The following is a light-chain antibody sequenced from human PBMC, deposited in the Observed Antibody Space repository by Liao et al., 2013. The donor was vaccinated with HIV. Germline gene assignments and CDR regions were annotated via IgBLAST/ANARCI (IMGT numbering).Light chain of an antibody. J-gene: IGLJ1*01. Sequence: SYELTQPPSVSVAPGKTARITCGGNNIGSKSVHWYQQKPGQAPMLVIYQDSKRPSGIPERFSGSNSGNTATLTISGTQAMDEADYYCQAWDSSTDYVFGTGTKVTVL. CDR3: QAWDSSTDYV. CDR1: NIGSKS. V-gene: IGLV3-21*01. CDR2: QDS.